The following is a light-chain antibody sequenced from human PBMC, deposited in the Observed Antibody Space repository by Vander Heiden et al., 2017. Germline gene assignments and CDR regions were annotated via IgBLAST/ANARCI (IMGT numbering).Light chain of an antibody. Sequence: IQMTQSPSSLPASVGDRVTITCRASQSISSYLNWYQQKPGKAPKLLIYATSSLQSGVPSRFSGSGSGTDFTLTISSLQPEDFATYYCQQSYSTPPWTFGQGTKVEIK. CDR2: ATS. J-gene: IGKJ1*01. CDR1: QSISSY. V-gene: IGKV1-39*01. CDR3: QQSYSTPPWT.